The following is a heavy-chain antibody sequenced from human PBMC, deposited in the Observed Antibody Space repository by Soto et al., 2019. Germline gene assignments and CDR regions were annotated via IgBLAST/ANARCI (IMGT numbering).Heavy chain of an antibody. CDR1: GGSINSYY. D-gene: IGHD3-10*01. J-gene: IGHJ6*02. V-gene: IGHV4-59*08. Sequence: PSQTLSLTCTVSGGSINSYYWSWIRQSPGKGLEWIGYIYYSGSTNYNPSVKSRVTISVDTSRNQFSLKLSSVTAADTAVYYCARHPLTLRRGVNYYNYYGMDVRGQGSTVTVSS. CDR3: ARHPLTLRRGVNYYNYYGMDV. CDR2: IYYSGST.